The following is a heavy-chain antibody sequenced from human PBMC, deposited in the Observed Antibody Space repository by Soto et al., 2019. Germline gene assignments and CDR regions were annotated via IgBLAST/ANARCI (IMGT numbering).Heavy chain of an antibody. V-gene: IGHV4-4*02. J-gene: IGHJ6*02. CDR1: AGAISSINR. D-gene: IGHD3-22*01. CDR3: ARSPDSSGYYPRRYYYGMDV. Sequence: PSEALSVTCTVAAGAISSINRWRWLRQPPGKGLEWIGEIYHSGSTNYNPSLKSRVTISVDKSKNQFSLKLSSVTAADTAVYYCARSPDSSGYYPRRYYYGMDVWGQGTTVS. CDR2: IYHSGST.